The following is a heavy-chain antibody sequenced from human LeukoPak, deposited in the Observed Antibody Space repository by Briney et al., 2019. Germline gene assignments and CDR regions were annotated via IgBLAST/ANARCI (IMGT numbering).Heavy chain of an antibody. Sequence: PGGSLRLSCAASGFTFSDYYMSWIRQAPGKGLEWVSYISSSGSTIYYADSVKGRFTISRDNAKNSLYLQMNSLRAEDTAVYYCAKESVGYGSILGRGYYFDYWGQGTLVSVSS. J-gene: IGHJ4*02. CDR2: ISSSGSTI. D-gene: IGHD3-22*01. V-gene: IGHV3-11*01. CDR3: AKESVGYGSILGRGYYFDY. CDR1: GFTFSDYY.